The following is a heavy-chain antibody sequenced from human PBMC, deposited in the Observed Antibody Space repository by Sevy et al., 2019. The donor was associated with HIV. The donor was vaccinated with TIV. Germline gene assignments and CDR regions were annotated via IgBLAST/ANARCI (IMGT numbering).Heavy chain of an antibody. CDR1: GFTFSSYA. CDR3: ARDYYDILTGSYYYYGMDV. V-gene: IGHV3-30*04. J-gene: IGHJ6*02. Sequence: GGSLRLSCAASGFTFSSYAMHWVRQAPGKGLEWVAVISYDGSNKYYADSVKGRFTISRDNSKNTLYLQMNSLRAEDTAVYYCARDYYDILTGSYYYYGMDVWGQGTTVTVSS. CDR2: ISYDGSNK. D-gene: IGHD3-9*01.